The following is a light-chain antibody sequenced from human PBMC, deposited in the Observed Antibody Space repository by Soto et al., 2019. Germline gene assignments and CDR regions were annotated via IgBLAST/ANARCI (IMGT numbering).Light chain of an antibody. CDR3: SSYAGSSNV. J-gene: IGLJ1*01. CDR2: EVN. V-gene: IGLV2-8*01. CDR1: SSDVGGYNY. Sequence: QSVLTQPPSASGSPGQSVAISCTGTSSDVGGYNYVSWYQHHPGKAPKLMIYEVNKRPSGVPDRFSGSKSGNTASLTVSGLQAEDEADYYCSSYAGSSNVFGTGTKVTVL.